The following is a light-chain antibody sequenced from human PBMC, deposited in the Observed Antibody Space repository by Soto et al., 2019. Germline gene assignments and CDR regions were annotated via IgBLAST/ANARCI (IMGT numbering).Light chain of an antibody. Sequence: EVVLTQSPGTLSLSPGERATLSCRASQSISQSLAWYQQRPGQSPRLLIYDASRRATGIPDRFTGSGFGTDFTLTISRLAPVDLAVYYCQQYGGSPRTFGQGTKVELK. V-gene: IGKV3-20*01. CDR1: QSISQS. CDR2: DAS. J-gene: IGKJ1*01. CDR3: QQYGGSPRT.